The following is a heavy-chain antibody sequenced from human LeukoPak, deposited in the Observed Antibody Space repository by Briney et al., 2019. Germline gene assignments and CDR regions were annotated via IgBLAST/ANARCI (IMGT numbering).Heavy chain of an antibody. D-gene: IGHD6-19*01. V-gene: IGHV4-4*07. CDR1: GGSISSYY. Sequence: SETLSLTCTVSGGSISSYYWSWIRQPAGKGLEWIGRIYTSGSTNYNPSLKSRVTMSVDTSKNQFSLKLSSVTAADTAVYYCARDGSGWAPLGYYYGMDVWGQGTTVTVSS. J-gene: IGHJ6*02. CDR2: IYTSGST. CDR3: ARDGSGWAPLGYYYGMDV.